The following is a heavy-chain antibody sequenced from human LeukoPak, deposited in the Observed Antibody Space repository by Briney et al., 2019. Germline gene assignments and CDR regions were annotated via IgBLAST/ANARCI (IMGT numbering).Heavy chain of an antibody. CDR2: INHSGST. J-gene: IGHJ6*03. V-gene: IGHV4-34*01. D-gene: IGHD3-10*01. CDR1: GGSFSGYY. CDR3: ARGKHYYGSGSYYIVNYYYYMDV. Sequence: TSETLSLTCAVYGGSFSGYYWSWIRQPPGKGLEWIGEINHSGSTNYNPSLKSRVTISVDTSKNQFSLKLSSVTAADTAVYYCARGKHYYGSGSYYIVNYYYYMDVWGKGTTVTVS.